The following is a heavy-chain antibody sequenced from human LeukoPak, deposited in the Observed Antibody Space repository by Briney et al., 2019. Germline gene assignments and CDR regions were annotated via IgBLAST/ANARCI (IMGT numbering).Heavy chain of an antibody. J-gene: IGHJ4*02. CDR3: ARRLGYCSSTSCEDY. V-gene: IGHV4-34*01. D-gene: IGHD2-2*01. CDR2: INHSGST. CDR1: GGSFSGYY. Sequence: SETLSLTCAVSGGSFSGYYWSWIRQPPEKGLEWIGEINHSGSTNYNPSLKSRVTISVDTSKNQFSLKLSSVTAADTAVYYCARRLGYCSSTSCEDYWGQGTLVTVSS.